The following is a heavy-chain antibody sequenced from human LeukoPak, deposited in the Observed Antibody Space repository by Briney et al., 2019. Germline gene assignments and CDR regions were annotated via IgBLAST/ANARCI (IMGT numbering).Heavy chain of an antibody. CDR2: IKQDGSEK. J-gene: IGHJ4*02. Sequence: GGSLRLSCAASGFTFSSYWMSWVRQAPGKGLEWMANIKQDGSEKYYVDSVKGRFTISRDNAKNSLYLQMNSLRAEDTAVYYCAKTYGSGSYYGDWGQGTLVTVSS. CDR1: GFTFSSYW. V-gene: IGHV3-7*01. D-gene: IGHD3-10*01. CDR3: AKTYGSGSYYGD.